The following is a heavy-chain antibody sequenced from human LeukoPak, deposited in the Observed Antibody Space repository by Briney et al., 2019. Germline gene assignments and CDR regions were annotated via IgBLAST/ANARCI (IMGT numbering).Heavy chain of an antibody. V-gene: IGHV1-18*01. CDR3: ARDPFVGGMAAAIDY. CDR1: GYTFTSYG. D-gene: IGHD6-13*01. Sequence: ASVTVSCKASGYTFTSYGISWVRQAPGQGLEWMGWISAYNGNTNYAQKLQGRVTMTTDTSTSTAYMELRSLRSDDTAVYYCARDPFVGGMAAAIDYWGQGTLVTVSS. CDR2: ISAYNGNT. J-gene: IGHJ4*02.